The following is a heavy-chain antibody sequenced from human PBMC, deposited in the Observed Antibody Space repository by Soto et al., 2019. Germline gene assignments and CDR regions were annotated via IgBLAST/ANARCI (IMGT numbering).Heavy chain of an antibody. V-gene: IGHV3-11*06. J-gene: IGHJ3*02. D-gene: IGHD3-3*01. CDR1: GFTFSDYY. Sequence: GVSLRLSCASSGFTFSDYYISWIRQAPGKALEWVSYISSSSSYTNYADSVKGRFTISRDNAKNSLYLQMNSLRAEDTAVYYCARDTYYDFWSGYFPHAFDIWGQGTMVTVSS. CDR2: ISSSSSYT. CDR3: ARDTYYDFWSGYFPHAFDI.